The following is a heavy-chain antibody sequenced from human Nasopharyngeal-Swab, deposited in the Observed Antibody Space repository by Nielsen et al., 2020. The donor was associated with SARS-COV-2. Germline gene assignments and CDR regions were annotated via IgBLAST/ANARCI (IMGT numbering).Heavy chain of an antibody. Sequence: GESLKISFAAPGFTVRSNYMSWVRQAPGKGLEGVSVIYSGGSTYYAASVKGRFTLPRHNSKHTLYLQLNHLTAEDTAVYYCARGSGAGRYASDYWGQGTLVTVSS. CDR3: ARGSGAGRYASDY. J-gene: IGHJ4*02. V-gene: IGHV3-53*04. CDR1: GFTVRSNY. CDR2: IYSGGST. D-gene: IGHD3-16*01.